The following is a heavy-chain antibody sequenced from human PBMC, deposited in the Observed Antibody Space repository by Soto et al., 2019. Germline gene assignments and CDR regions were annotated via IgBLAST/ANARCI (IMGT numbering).Heavy chain of an antibody. CDR1: GFTFSNYA. J-gene: IGHJ6*02. CDR3: AKDRGVAATWSLGMDV. CDR2: ISGSGGNT. Sequence: GGSLRLSCAASGFTFSNYAMSWVRQAPGKGLEWVSAISGSGGNTYYADSVKGRFTISRDNSKNTLYLQMNSLRAEDTAVYYCAKDRGVAATWSLGMDVWGQATTVTVAS. D-gene: IGHD6-19*01. V-gene: IGHV3-23*01.